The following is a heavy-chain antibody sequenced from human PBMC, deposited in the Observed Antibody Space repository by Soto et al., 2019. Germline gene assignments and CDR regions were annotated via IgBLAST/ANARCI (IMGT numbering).Heavy chain of an antibody. J-gene: IGHJ3*02. V-gene: IGHV3-48*01. D-gene: IGHD6-6*01. CDR1: GFTFSSYS. CDR2: ISSSSSTI. CDR3: ARAGLKAARRRAFDI. Sequence: GGSLRLSCAASGFTFSSYSMNWVRQAPGKGLEWVSYISSSSSTIYYADSVKGRFTISRDNAKNSLYLQMNSLRAEDTAVYYCARAGLKAARRRAFDIWGQGTMVTVSS.